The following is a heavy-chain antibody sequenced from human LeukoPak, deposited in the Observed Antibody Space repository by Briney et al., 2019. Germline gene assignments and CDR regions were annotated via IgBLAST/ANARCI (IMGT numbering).Heavy chain of an antibody. CDR3: ASSMVRGVPYFFNF. Sequence: SQTLSLTCTVSGGSFSSGDYYWSWIRQSPGKGLEWIGFTYYSGITHYNPSLKSRVTISADTSRNQFSLNVSSVTAADTAVYYCASSMVRGVPYFFNFWGQGTLVTVSS. CDR1: GGSFSSGDYY. V-gene: IGHV4-30-4*01. D-gene: IGHD3-10*01. J-gene: IGHJ4*02. CDR2: TYYSGIT.